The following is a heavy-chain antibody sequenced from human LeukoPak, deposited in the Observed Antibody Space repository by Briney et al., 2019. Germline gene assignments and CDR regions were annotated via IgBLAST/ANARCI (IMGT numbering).Heavy chain of an antibody. CDR3: ARAVGGYDPYFDY. J-gene: IGHJ4*02. D-gene: IGHD5-12*01. Sequence: PSETLSLTCSVPGYSISSGYYWGWIRQPPGEGLEWIGNIYYSGTTYYNPSLKSRVTISVNTSENQFSLKLRSVTAADTAFYYCARAVGGYDPYFDYWGLGTLVTVSS. CDR1: GYSISSGYY. CDR2: IYYSGTT. V-gene: IGHV4-38-2*02.